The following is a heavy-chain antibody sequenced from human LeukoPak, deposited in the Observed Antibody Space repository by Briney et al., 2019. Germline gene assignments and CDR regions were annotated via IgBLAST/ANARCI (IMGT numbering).Heavy chain of an antibody. D-gene: IGHD6-19*01. V-gene: IGHV4-34*01. Sequence: PSETLSLTCAVYGGSFSGYYWSWIRQPPGKGLEWIGEINHSGSTNYNPSLKSRVTISVDTSKNQFSLKLSSVTAADTAVYYCASRGSGIAVAGTVDVWGKGTTVTISS. CDR1: GGSFSGYY. J-gene: IGHJ6*04. CDR2: INHSGST. CDR3: ASRGSGIAVAGTVDV.